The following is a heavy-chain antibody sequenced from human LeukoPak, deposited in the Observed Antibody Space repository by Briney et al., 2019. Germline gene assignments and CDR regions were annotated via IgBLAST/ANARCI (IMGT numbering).Heavy chain of an antibody. CDR3: AREGIVVVPAASRTEYFQH. Sequence: PSETLSLTCTVSGGSISSGDYYWRWIRQPRGKGLEWIGYIYYSGSTYYNPSLKSRVTISVDTSKNQFSLKLSSVTAADTAVYYCAREGIVVVPAASRTEYFQHWGQGTLVTVSS. J-gene: IGHJ1*01. CDR2: IYYSGST. D-gene: IGHD2-2*01. CDR1: GGSISSGDYY. V-gene: IGHV4-30-4*08.